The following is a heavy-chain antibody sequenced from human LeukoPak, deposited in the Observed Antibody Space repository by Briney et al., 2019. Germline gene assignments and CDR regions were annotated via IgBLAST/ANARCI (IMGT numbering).Heavy chain of an antibody. CDR3: ARRLSDFWSGYNYYYGMDV. Sequence: SETLSLTSAVYGGSFSGYYWSWIRQPPGKGLEWIGEINHSGSTNYNPSLKSRVTISVDTSKNQFSLKLSSVTAADTAVYYCARRLSDFWSGYNYYYGMDVWGQGTTVTVSS. J-gene: IGHJ6*02. CDR1: GGSFSGYY. V-gene: IGHV4-34*01. CDR2: INHSGST. D-gene: IGHD3-3*01.